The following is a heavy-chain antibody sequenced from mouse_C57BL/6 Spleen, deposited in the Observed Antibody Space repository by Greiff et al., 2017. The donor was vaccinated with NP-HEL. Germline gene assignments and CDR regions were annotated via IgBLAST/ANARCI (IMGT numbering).Heavy chain of an antibody. CDR2: IDPANGNT. D-gene: IGHD2-1*01. Sequence: EVQLQQSVAELVRPGASVKLSCTASGFTIKNTYMHWVKQRPEQGLEWIGRIDPANGNTKYAPKFQGKATITADTSSNTAYLQLSSLTSEDTAFYYCARSGNYPYYFGCWGKGTTLTVAS. J-gene: IGHJ2*01. CDR3: ARSGNYPYYFGC. CDR1: GFTIKNTY. V-gene: IGHV14-3*01.